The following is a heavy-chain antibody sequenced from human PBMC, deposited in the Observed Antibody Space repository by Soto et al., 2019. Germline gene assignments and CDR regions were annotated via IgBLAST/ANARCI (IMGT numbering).Heavy chain of an antibody. J-gene: IGHJ4*02. V-gene: IGHV5-51*01. Sequence: PGESLKISCEGSGYSLTTHWINWVRQMPGKGLEWMGIIYPGDSDTRYSPSFQGQVTISADKSISTAYLQWSSLKASDTAMYYCARLGNSSGGGVYWGQGTLVTVSS. CDR1: GYSLTTHW. CDR2: IYPGDSDT. D-gene: IGHD6-19*01. CDR3: ARLGNSSGGGVY.